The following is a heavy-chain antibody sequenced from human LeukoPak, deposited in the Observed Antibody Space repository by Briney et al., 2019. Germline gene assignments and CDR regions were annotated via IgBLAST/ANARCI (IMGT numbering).Heavy chain of an antibody. D-gene: IGHD3-10*01. CDR3: ARDQNPYGSGTRDGFDI. CDR1: GFTFSTYS. J-gene: IGHJ3*02. CDR2: VSSSSGTK. V-gene: IGHV3-48*04. Sequence: GGSLRLSCAASGFTFSTYSMNWVRQAPGKGLEWISYVSSSSGTKYYVDSVEGRFTISRDNAKNSLYLQMSSLRVEDTAVYYCARDQNPYGSGTRDGFDIWGQGTMVAVSS.